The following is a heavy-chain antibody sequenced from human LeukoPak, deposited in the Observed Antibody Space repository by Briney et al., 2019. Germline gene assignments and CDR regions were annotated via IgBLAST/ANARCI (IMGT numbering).Heavy chain of an antibody. V-gene: IGHV4-39*07. D-gene: IGHD1-14*01. J-gene: IGHJ4*02. Sequence: PSETLSLTCTVSGDSISSSSYYWGWIRQPPGKGLEWIGSIYYSGSTYYNPSLKSRVTISVDTSKNQFSLKLSSVTAADTAVYYCARDITGSFDYWGQGNLVTASS. CDR3: ARDITGSFDY. CDR2: IYYSGST. CDR1: GDSISSSSYY.